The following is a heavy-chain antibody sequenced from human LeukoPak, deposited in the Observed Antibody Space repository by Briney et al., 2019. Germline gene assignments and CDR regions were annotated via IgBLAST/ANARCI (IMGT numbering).Heavy chain of an antibody. J-gene: IGHJ4*02. CDR2: IKQDGSEK. D-gene: IGHD5-18*01. V-gene: IGHV3-7*01. CDR3: ARVLYFRENSYAGPFDQ. Sequence: GGSLRLSCAASGFTFNTYWMNWVRQAPGKGLEWVANIKQDGSEKYYVDSVKGRFTISRDNAKNSLYLQMDSLRAEDTAVYYCARVLYFRENSYAGPFDQWGQGTLVTVSS. CDR1: GFTFNTYW.